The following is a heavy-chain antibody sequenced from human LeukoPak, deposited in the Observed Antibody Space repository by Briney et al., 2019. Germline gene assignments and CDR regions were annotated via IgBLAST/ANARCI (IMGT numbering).Heavy chain of an antibody. CDR2: ISAYNGNT. D-gene: IGHD6-13*01. CDR1: GYTFTSYG. CDR3: ARPPQYSSSWYVDY. V-gene: IGHV1-18*01. Sequence: ASVKVSCKASGYTFTSYGISWVRQAPGQGLEWMGWISAYNGNTDYAQKLQGRVTMTTDTSTSTAYMELRSLRSDDTAVYYCARPPQYSSSWYVDYWGQGALVTVSS. J-gene: IGHJ4*02.